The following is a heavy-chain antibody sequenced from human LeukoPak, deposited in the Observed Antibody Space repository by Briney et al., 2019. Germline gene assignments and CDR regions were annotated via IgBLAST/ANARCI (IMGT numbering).Heavy chain of an antibody. CDR3: ARGERWLQLGYMDV. V-gene: IGHV4-61*01. CDR2: IYYSGST. D-gene: IGHD5-24*01. Sequence: SETLSLTCTVSGGSISSGSYYWSWIRQPPGKGLEWIGYIYYSGSTNYNPSLKSRVTISVDTSKNQFSLKLSSVTAADTAVYYCARGERWLQLGYMDVWGKGTTVTVSS. J-gene: IGHJ6*03. CDR1: GGSISSGSYY.